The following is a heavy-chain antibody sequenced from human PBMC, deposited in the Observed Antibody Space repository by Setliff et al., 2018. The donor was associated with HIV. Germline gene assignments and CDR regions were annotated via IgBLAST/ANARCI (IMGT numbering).Heavy chain of an antibody. J-gene: IGHJ4*03. V-gene: IGHV1-18*01. D-gene: IGHD3-3*01. CDR3: ARIQAYYNFWRSTYYFGY. CDR2: ISPYNGDA. Sequence: ASVKVSCKASGYPFTSYGICWVRQAPGHGLEWMGYISPYNGDAYYAEKFQGRVTMTTDTSTTAVSMELTNLRSDDTAVYFCARIQAYYNFWRSTYYFGYWGPETLLVTVSS. CDR1: GYPFTSYG.